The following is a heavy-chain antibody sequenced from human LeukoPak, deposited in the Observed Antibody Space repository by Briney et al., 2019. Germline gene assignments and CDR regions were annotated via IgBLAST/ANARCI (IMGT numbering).Heavy chain of an antibody. D-gene: IGHD3-22*01. Sequence: GASVKVSCKASGYTFTHYAINWVRQAPGQGLEWMGWINTNTATPMYAQGFSGRFVLDVSDSTAYLHINSLEAGDTAVYYCARDPTRSPGGGFFSPLGYWGQGSLVTVSS. J-gene: IGHJ4*02. CDR3: ARDPTRSPGGGFFSPLGY. CDR1: GYTFTHYA. CDR2: INTNTATP. V-gene: IGHV7-4-1*02.